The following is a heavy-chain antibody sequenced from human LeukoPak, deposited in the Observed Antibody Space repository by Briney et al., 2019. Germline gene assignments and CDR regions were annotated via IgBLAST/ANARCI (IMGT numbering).Heavy chain of an antibody. D-gene: IGHD4-17*01. CDR3: ARVGRVTNPRYSDY. CDR1: GFTFSSYW. Sequence: TGGSLRLSCAASGFTFSSYWMSWVRQAPGKGLEWVANIEEHGSQKYYVDSVKGRFTTSRDNAKNSVYLQMNSLRAEDTAVYCCARVGRVTNPRYSDYWGQGTLVTVSS. CDR2: IEEHGSQK. J-gene: IGHJ4*02. V-gene: IGHV3-7*01.